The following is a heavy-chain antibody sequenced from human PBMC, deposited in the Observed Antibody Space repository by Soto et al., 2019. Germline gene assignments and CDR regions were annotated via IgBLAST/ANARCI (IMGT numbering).Heavy chain of an antibody. CDR2: VHYSGSI. CDR1: GGSISYEYYH. J-gene: IGHJ6*02. Sequence: QVQLQQSGPGLVKPSQTLSLTCTVSGGSISYEYYHWTWIRQSPGKGLEWIGYVHYSGSIMNNPSFKSRVTISVDTSKTQFSLHLSSVTAADTAVYVCVREDDGGDREYYGLDVWGQGTTVTVSS. V-gene: IGHV4-30-4*08. CDR3: VREDDGGDREYYGLDV. D-gene: IGHD3-16*01.